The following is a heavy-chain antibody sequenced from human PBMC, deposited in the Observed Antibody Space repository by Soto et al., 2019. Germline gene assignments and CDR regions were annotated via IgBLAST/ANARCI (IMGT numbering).Heavy chain of an antibody. D-gene: IGHD2-2*01. CDR1: GGSFSAYY. CDR3: ARGDEIYCTRTSCQRKYFFDS. Sequence: SETLSLTCAVYGGSFSAYYWNWIRQPPGKGMEWIGEVNPSGITNYNSSLRSRVTISVDTCQIQISLKLTSVTAADTAVYFCARGDEIYCTRTSCQRKYFFDSWGKGALVTVSS. J-gene: IGHJ4*02. CDR2: VNPSGIT. V-gene: IGHV4-34*01.